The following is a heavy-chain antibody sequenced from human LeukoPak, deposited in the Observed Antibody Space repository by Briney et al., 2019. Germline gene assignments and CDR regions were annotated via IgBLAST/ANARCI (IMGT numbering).Heavy chain of an antibody. CDR3: ARLVGCATTNCYSTDNWFDP. V-gene: IGHV1-8*01. CDR2: INPNSGST. J-gene: IGHJ5*02. Sequence: ASVKVSCKASGYAFTSYDINWVRQATGQGLEWMGWINPNSGSTDSAQKFQGRVAMTANKSISTAYMELNNLRSEDTAVYYCARLVGCATTNCYSTDNWFDPWGQGTLVTVSS. D-gene: IGHD2-2*01. CDR1: GYAFTSYD.